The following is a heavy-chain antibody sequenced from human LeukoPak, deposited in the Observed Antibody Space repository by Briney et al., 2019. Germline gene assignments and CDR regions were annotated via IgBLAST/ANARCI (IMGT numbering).Heavy chain of an antibody. V-gene: IGHV1-18*04. CDR1: GYTFSSYV. CDR2: ISAYNGNT. J-gene: IGHJ4*02. D-gene: IGHD2-2*01. CDR3: ARALGYCSSTSCLYDY. Sequence: GASVKGSCKASGYTFSSYVISWVRQAPGHGLEWMGWISAYNGNTNYAQKLQGRVTMTTDTSTSTAYMELRSLRSDDTAVYYCARALGYCSSTSCLYDYWGQGTLVTVSS.